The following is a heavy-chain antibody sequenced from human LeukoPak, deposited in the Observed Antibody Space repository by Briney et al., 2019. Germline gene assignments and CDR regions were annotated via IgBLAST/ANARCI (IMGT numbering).Heavy chain of an antibody. J-gene: IGHJ4*02. CDR1: GYTFTGYY. CDR3: AREVEISSGWYDY. D-gene: IGHD6-19*01. CDR2: INPDSGGT. V-gene: IGHV1-2*02. Sequence: GASVKASCKAPGYTFTGYYMHWVRQAPGQGLEWMGWINPDSGGTNYAQKLQGRVTMTTDTSTSTAYMELRSLRSDDTAVYYCAREVEISSGWYDYWGQGTLVTVSS.